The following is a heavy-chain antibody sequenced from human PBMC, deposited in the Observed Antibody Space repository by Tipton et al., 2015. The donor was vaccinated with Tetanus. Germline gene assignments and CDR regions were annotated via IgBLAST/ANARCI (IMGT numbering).Heavy chain of an antibody. J-gene: IGHJ6*02. V-gene: IGHV3-74*01. Sequence: SLRLSCAASGFTFSTYWMNWVRQAPGKGLVWVSRINPEGTTAYYADSVKGRFTISRDNAKNTLYLQMDSLRAEDTAVYYCATPVGESNGMDVWGQGTTVTVSS. CDR1: GFTFSTYW. CDR2: INPEGTTA. D-gene: IGHD3-10*01. CDR3: ATPVGESNGMDV.